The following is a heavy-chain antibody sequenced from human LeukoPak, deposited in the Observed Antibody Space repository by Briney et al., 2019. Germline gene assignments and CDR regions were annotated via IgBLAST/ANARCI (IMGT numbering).Heavy chain of an antibody. CDR1: GFTFTNYA. V-gene: IGHV3-23*01. Sequence: PGASLRLSCAASGFTFTNYAMYWVRQAPGKGLERVSAVSGRDDSTYYADSVKGRFTISRDTSKNTLYLQMNSLRAEDTAVYYCAKWGDYDILTGNYDPDHWGQGTLVTVSS. CDR2: VSGRDDST. CDR3: AKWGDYDILTGNYDPDH. D-gene: IGHD3-9*01. J-gene: IGHJ5*02.